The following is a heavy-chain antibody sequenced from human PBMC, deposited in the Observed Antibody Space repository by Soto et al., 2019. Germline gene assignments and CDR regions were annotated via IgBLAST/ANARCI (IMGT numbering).Heavy chain of an antibody. Sequence: ASVKVSCKASGYTFTSYGISWVRQAPGQGLEWMGWISAYNGNPNYAQKLQGRVTMTTDTSTSTAYMDLRSLRSDDTAVYYCARVDYYDSSGYYYYFDYWGQGTLVTVSS. J-gene: IGHJ4*02. V-gene: IGHV1-18*01. CDR3: ARVDYYDSSGYYYYFDY. CDR1: GYTFTSYG. D-gene: IGHD3-22*01. CDR2: ISAYNGNP.